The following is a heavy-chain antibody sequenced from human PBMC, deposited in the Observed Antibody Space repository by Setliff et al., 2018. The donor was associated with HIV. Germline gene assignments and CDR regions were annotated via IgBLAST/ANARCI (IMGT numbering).Heavy chain of an antibody. CDR1: GGSISSYY. V-gene: IGHV4-4*09. CDR2: INTSGTT. Sequence: SETLSLTCTVSGGSISSYYWSWIRQPPGKGLEWIGYINTSGTTNYDPSLKSRVTISVDTSKNQFSLKLSSVTAADTAVYFCARQTYYYDNSGHNWFDPWGQGTLVTVSS. D-gene: IGHD3-22*01. J-gene: IGHJ5*02. CDR3: ARQTYYYDNSGHNWFDP.